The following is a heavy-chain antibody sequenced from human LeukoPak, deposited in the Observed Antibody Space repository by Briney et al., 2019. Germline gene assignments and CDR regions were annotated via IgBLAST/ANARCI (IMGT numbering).Heavy chain of an antibody. CDR3: AIYDSRPKAFDI. J-gene: IGHJ3*02. CDR2: IYYSGST. Sequence: SETLSLTCTVSGGSISSSSYYWGWIRQPPGKGLEWIGSIYYSGSTYYNPSLKSRVTISVDTSRNQFSLKLSSVTAADTAVYYCAIYDSRPKAFDIWGQGTMVTVSS. V-gene: IGHV4-39*07. CDR1: GGSISSSSYY. D-gene: IGHD3-22*01.